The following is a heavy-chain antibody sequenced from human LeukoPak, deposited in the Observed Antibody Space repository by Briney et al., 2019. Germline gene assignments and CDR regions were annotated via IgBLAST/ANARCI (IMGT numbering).Heavy chain of an antibody. D-gene: IGHD5-18*01. CDR3: AKDLLMDTAMRP. V-gene: IGHV3-23*01. Sequence: GGSLRLSCAASGFTFSSYAMSWVRQAPGKGLEWVSAISGSGGSTYYADPVKGRFTISRDNSKNTLYLQMNSLRAEDTAVYYCAKDLLMDTAMRPWGQGTLVTVSS. CDR2: ISGSGGST. CDR1: GFTFSSYA. J-gene: IGHJ5*02.